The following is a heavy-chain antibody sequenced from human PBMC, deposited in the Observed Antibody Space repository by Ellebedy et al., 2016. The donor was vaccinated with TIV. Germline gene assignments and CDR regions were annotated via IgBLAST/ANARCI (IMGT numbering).Heavy chain of an antibody. D-gene: IGHD7-27*01. Sequence: GGSLRLSCAASGFTFSSYWMHWVRQAPGKGLVWVSRMNSDGSTTTYADSVKGRFTISRDNAENTLYLQMNSLRAEDTAVYYCVRDVGWGDSWGQGTLVTVSS. CDR2: MNSDGSTT. CDR3: VRDVGWGDS. V-gene: IGHV3-74*03. J-gene: IGHJ4*02. CDR1: GFTFSSYW.